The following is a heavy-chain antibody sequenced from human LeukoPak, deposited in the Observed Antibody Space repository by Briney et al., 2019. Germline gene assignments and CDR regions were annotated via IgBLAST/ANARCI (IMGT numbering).Heavy chain of an antibody. D-gene: IGHD1-1*01. CDR2: MNSKSGDT. J-gene: IGHJ5*02. V-gene: IGHV1-8*01. CDR3: ARGGLRAGTGGLDP. CDR1: GYTFIDYD. Sequence: ASVKVSCKASGYTFIDYDINWVRQATGQGLEWIGWMNSKSGDTGYAQKFQGRVTMTRKTSISTAYMELSSLRPEDTAVYYCARGGLRAGTGGLDPWGQGTLVIVSS.